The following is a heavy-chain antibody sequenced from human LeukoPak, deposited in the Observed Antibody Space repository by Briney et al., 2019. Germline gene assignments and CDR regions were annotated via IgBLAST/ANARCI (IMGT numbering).Heavy chain of an antibody. CDR1: GFTFSSDA. CDR3: ARERSAFDI. CDR2: ITSGGDST. J-gene: IGHJ3*02. Sequence: GGSLRLSCAASGFTFSSDAMSWVRQTPGKGLEWVSSITSGGDSTYYADSVKGRFTISRDNSKNTLYLQMNSLRAEDTAVYYCARERSAFDIWGQGTMVTVSS. V-gene: IGHV3-23*01.